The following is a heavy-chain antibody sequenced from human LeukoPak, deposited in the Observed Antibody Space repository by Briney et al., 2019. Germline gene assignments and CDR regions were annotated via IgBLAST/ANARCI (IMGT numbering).Heavy chain of an antibody. CDR3: GRDFGLTGTKRSFDI. V-gene: IGHV3-11*01. Sequence: GGSLGLSCAASGFTFSDYYVGWIRQAPGKGLEWLSYISGSGTTMYYADSVKGRFTISRDNAKNSLDLQMNSLRAEDTAVYYCGRDFGLTGTKRSFDIWGQGTMVTVSS. CDR2: ISGSGTTM. D-gene: IGHD1-7*01. CDR1: GFTFSDYY. J-gene: IGHJ3*02.